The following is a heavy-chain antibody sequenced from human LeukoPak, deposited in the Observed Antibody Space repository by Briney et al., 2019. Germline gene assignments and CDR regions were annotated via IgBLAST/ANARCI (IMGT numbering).Heavy chain of an antibody. Sequence: GGSLRLSCAASGFTFSSYAMHWVRQAPGKGLEYVSAISSNGGSTYYANSVKGRFTISRDNSKNTLYLQMGSLRAEDMAVYYCARAGAHYYDSSGYPSGDAFDIWGQGTMVTVSS. D-gene: IGHD3-22*01. CDR2: ISSNGGST. CDR3: ARAGAHYYDSSGYPSGDAFDI. CDR1: GFTFSSYA. V-gene: IGHV3-64*01. J-gene: IGHJ3*02.